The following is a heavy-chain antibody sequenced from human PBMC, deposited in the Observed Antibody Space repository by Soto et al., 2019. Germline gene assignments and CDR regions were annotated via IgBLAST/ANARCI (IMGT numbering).Heavy chain of an antibody. CDR1: GGSISSYY. J-gene: IGHJ4*02. V-gene: IGHV4-59*01. CDR3: ARGYCSGGSCYTPPGRY. CDR2: IYYSGST. Sequence: QVQLQESGPGLVKPSETLSLTCTVSGGSISSYYWNWIRQPPGKGLEWIGYIYYSGSTNYNPSLKSRVTVSVDTSKNQFSLRLGSVTAADTAVYYCARGYCSGGSCYTPPGRYWGQGTLVTVSS. D-gene: IGHD2-15*01.